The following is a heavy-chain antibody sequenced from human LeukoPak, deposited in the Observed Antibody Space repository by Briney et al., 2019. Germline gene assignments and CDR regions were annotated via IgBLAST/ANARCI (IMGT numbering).Heavy chain of an antibody. CDR2: ISYDGSNK. J-gene: IGHJ4*02. Sequence: PGRSLRLSCAASGFTFSSYAMHWVRQVPGKGLEWVAVISYDGSNKYSADSVKGRFTISRDNAKNTLYLQMNSLRAEDTAVYYCAKDDYDYGSDWGQGTLVTVSS. D-gene: IGHD3-16*01. CDR3: AKDDYDYGSD. CDR1: GFTFSSYA. V-gene: IGHV3-30*04.